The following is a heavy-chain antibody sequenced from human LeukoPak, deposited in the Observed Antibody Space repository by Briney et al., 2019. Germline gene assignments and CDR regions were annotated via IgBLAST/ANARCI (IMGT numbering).Heavy chain of an antibody. CDR3: ARDLGWHCSGGSCYKVGSNWFDP. D-gene: IGHD2-15*01. Sequence: SETLSLTCTVSGGSISSSSYYWGWIRQPPGKGLEWIGYIYYSGSTNYNPSLKSRVTISVDTSKNQFSLKLSSVTAADTAVYYCARDLGWHCSGGSCYKVGSNWFDPWGQGTLVTVSS. CDR1: GGSISSSSYY. V-gene: IGHV4-61*01. J-gene: IGHJ5*02. CDR2: IYYSGST.